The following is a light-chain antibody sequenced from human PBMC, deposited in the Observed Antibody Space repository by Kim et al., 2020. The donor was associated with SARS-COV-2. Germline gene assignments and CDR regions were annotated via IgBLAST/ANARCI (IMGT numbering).Light chain of an antibody. CDR1: NNDNGGYEY. Sequence: QSITIYCSGSNNDNGGYEYVSWYQQHPGKVPKLLIYDVTHRPSGVSNRFSGSKSGITASLTISGLQAEDEADYYCNSYTSRSTYVFGTGTKVTVL. CDR2: DVT. CDR3: NSYTSRSTYV. J-gene: IGLJ1*01. V-gene: IGLV2-14*03.